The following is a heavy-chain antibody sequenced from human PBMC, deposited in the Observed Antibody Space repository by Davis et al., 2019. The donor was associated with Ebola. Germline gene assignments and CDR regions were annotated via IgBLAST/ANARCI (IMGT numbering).Heavy chain of an antibody. CDR2: ISSSSSTI. J-gene: IGHJ4*02. D-gene: IGHD2-21*01. CDR1: GFTFSSYS. V-gene: IGHV3-48*02. CDR3: ARGLGETFDY. Sequence: GESLKISCAASGFTFSSYSMNWVRQAPGKGLEWVSYISSSSSTIYYADSVKGRFTISRDNAKNSLYLQMNSLRDEDTAVYYCARGLGETFDYWGQGTLVTVSS.